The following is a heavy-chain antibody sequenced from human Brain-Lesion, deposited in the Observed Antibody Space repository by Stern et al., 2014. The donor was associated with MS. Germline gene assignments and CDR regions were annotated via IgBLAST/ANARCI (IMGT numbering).Heavy chain of an antibody. CDR1: GYFFTGYY. J-gene: IGHJ6*02. D-gene: IGHD3-3*01. CDR2: INTNLGGA. V-gene: IGHV1-2*02. Sequence: QVQLGQSGAEVKKPGASVKVSCKTSGYFFTGYYIHWVRQAPGQGLEWMAWINTNLGGAKYAQKFQGRVNMSRDTSISTAYVELSSLTSDDTAVYYCARDQRGITIFGVVTDYYYLGMDVWGQGTTVTVSS. CDR3: ARDQRGITIFGVVTDYYYLGMDV.